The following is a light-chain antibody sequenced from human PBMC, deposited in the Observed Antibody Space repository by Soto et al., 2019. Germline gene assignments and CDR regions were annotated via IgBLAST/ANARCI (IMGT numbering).Light chain of an antibody. J-gene: IGKJ1*01. Sequence: EIVLTQSPATLSLSPGERATLSCRASQSVSSSYLAWYQHKPGQAPRLLIYGASSRATGIPDRFSGSGSGTDFTLTISRLEPEDFAVYYCQQYGSSPPTFGQGTKVDIK. V-gene: IGKV3-20*01. CDR1: QSVSSSY. CDR2: GAS. CDR3: QQYGSSPPT.